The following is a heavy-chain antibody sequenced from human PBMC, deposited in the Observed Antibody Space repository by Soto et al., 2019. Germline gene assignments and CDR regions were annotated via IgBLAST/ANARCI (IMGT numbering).Heavy chain of an antibody. CDR2: ISAYNGNT. CDR3: ARDLPITGTNWDY. CDR1: GGTFSSYA. V-gene: IGHV1-18*01. J-gene: IGHJ4*02. D-gene: IGHD1-20*01. Sequence: GASVKVSCKASGGTFSSYAISWVLQAPGQGLEWMGLISAYNGNTNYAQKLQGRVTMTTDTSTSTAYMELRSLRSDDTAVYYCARDLPITGTNWDYWGQGTLVTVSS.